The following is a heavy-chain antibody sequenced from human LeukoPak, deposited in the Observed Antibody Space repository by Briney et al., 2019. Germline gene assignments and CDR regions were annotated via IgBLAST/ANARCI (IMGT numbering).Heavy chain of an antibody. CDR2: IYSGGST. CDR1: GFTVSSNY. CDR3: ARSPYDILTGYYYGMDV. J-gene: IGHJ6*02. D-gene: IGHD3-9*01. Sequence: PGGSLRLSCAASGFTVSSNYMSWVRQAPGKGLEWVSVIYSGGSTYYADSVKGRFTISRDNSKNTLYLQMNSLRAEDTAVYYCARSPYDILTGYYYGMDVWGQGTTVTVSS. V-gene: IGHV3-66*01.